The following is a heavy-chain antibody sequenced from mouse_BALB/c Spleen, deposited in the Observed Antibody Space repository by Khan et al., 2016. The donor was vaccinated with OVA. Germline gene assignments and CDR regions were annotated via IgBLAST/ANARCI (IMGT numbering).Heavy chain of an antibody. CDR2: ISSGGNYT. Sequence: EVELVESGGDLVKPGGSLKLSCAASGFTFSSYGMSWVRQTPDKRLEWVATISSGGNYTYYPDSVKGRFTISRDNAKNTLSLLISSLKSEDTAMYFCATLYVCGSRVYFDYWGQGTTLTVSS. CDR3: ATLYVCGSRVYFDY. J-gene: IGHJ2*01. V-gene: IGHV5-6*01. D-gene: IGHD1-1*01. CDR1: GFTFSSYG.